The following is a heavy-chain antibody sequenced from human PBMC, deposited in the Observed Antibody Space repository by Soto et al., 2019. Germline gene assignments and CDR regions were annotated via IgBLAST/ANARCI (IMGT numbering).Heavy chain of an antibody. Sequence: QVQLVESGGGVVQPGRSLRLSCAASGFTFSSYAMHWVRQAPGKGLEWVAVISYDGSNKYYADSVKGRFTISRDNSKNTLYLQMNSLRAEDTAVYYCARDHGTMVRGSGRKSRYGMDAWGQGTTVTVSS. CDR1: GFTFSSYA. V-gene: IGHV3-30-3*01. D-gene: IGHD3-10*01. J-gene: IGHJ6*02. CDR3: ARDHGTMVRGSGRKSRYGMDA. CDR2: ISYDGSNK.